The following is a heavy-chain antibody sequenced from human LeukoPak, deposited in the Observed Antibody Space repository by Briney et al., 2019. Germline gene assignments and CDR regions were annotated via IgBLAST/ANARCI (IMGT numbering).Heavy chain of an antibody. CDR2: ISGSGGST. D-gene: IGHD6-19*01. V-gene: IGHV3-23*01. CDR3: AKGVVSSGWQRIFDY. J-gene: IGHJ4*02. Sequence: GGSLRLSCAASGFTFSSYAMSWVRQAPGKGLEWVSAISGSGGSTYYADSVKGRFTISRDNSKNTLYLQMNSLRAEDTAVYYCAKGVVSSGWQRIFDYWGQGTLVTVSS. CDR1: GFTFSSYA.